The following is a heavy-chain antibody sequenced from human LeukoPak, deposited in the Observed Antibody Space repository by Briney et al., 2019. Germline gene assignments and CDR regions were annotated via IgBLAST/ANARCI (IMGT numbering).Heavy chain of an antibody. Sequence: SETLSLTCTVSGGSISSSSYYWGWIRQPPGKGLEWIGSIYYSGSTYYNPSLKSRVTISVDTSKNQFSLKLSSVTAADTAVYYCAIFWSGYYTTGFNWFDPWGQGTLVTVSS. CDR1: GGSISSSSYY. V-gene: IGHV4-39*01. CDR3: AIFWSGYYTTGFNWFDP. D-gene: IGHD3-3*01. CDR2: IYYSGST. J-gene: IGHJ5*02.